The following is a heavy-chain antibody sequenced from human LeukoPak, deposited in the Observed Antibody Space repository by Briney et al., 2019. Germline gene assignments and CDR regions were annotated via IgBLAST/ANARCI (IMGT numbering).Heavy chain of an antibody. CDR3: ATGTYYYESSAYYRLPFQH. CDR2: INDSGST. V-gene: IGHV4-34*01. D-gene: IGHD3-22*01. CDR1: GVSFSGHY. Sequence: SETLSLTCAVYGVSFSGHYWSWLRQPPGKGLEWVGEINDSGSTNYNPSLKSRVTISVDTSKNQFSLKLSSVTAADTAVYYCATGTYYYESSAYYRLPFQHWGQGTLVTVSS. J-gene: IGHJ1*01.